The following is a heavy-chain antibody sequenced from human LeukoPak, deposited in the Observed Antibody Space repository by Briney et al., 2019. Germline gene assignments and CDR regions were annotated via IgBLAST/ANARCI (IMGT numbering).Heavy chain of an antibody. J-gene: IGHJ4*02. CDR2: ISGSGGST. CDR1: GFTFSSYA. Sequence: PGGSLRLSCAASGFTFSSYAMSWVRQAPGKGLEWVSAISGSGGSTYCADSVKGRFTISRDNSKNTLYLQMNSLRAEDTAVYYCARQVAIGYCSSISCHGYFDYWGQGTLVTVSS. D-gene: IGHD2-2*01. CDR3: ARQVAIGYCSSISCHGYFDY. V-gene: IGHV3-23*01.